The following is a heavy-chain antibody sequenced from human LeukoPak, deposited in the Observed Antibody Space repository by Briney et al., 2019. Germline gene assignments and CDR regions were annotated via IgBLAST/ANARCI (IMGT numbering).Heavy chain of an antibody. V-gene: IGHV7-4-1*02. CDR1: GYTFTNYA. CDR2: INTNTGNP. Sequence: GASVKVSCKASGYTFTNYAMHWVRRAPRQGLEWMGWINTNTGNPTYAQGFTGRFVFSLDTSVSTAYLQISSLRAEDTAVYYCASASGPVDYWGQGTLVTVSS. D-gene: IGHD6-19*01. CDR3: ASASGPVDY. J-gene: IGHJ4*02.